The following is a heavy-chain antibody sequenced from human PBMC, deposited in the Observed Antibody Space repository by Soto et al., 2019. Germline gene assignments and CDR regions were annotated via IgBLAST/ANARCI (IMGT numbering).Heavy chain of an antibody. CDR3: ATGEASSRNLAPYNLDF. CDR2: IHYSGTT. J-gene: IGHJ4*02. CDR1: GGSMRNYF. D-gene: IGHD6-13*01. V-gene: IGHV4-59*01. Sequence: PSETLSLTCTVSGGSMRNYFWTWIRQPPGKGLEWIGYIHYSGTTSFFPSYNPSLRSRVTIPEDTSKNQFSLKLLSVTTADTAVYFCATGEASSRNLAPYNLDFWGQGTLVTVAS.